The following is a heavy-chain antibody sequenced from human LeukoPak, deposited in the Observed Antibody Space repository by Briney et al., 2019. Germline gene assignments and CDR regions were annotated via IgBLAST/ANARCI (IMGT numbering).Heavy chain of an antibody. CDR2: IYYSGST. Sequence: SETLSLTCAVYGGSFSGYYWSWIRQPPGKGLEWIGYIYYSGSTYYNPSLKSRVTISVDTSKNQFSLKLSSVTAADTAVYYCARVGNSYGMGVWGQGTTVTVSS. D-gene: IGHD2/OR15-2a*01. V-gene: IGHV4-30-4*08. CDR3: ARVGNSYGMGV. CDR1: GGSFSGYY. J-gene: IGHJ6*02.